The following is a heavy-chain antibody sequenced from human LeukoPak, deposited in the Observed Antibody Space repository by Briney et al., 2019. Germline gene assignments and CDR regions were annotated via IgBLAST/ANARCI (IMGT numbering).Heavy chain of an antibody. Sequence: PSETLSLTCNVSGDSVSSTSYFWAWIRQPPGKGLEWIATIYYSGSTYYNPSLKSRVTISVDTSKNQFSLKLSSVTAADTAVYYCARSNSGYDYLGLNYFDYWGQGTLVTVSS. V-gene: IGHV4-39*07. CDR1: GDSVSSTSYF. D-gene: IGHD5-12*01. CDR3: ARSNSGYDYLGLNYFDY. CDR2: IYYSGST. J-gene: IGHJ4*02.